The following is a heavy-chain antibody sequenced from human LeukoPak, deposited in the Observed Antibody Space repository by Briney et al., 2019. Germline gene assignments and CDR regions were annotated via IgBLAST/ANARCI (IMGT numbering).Heavy chain of an antibody. CDR2: ISGRGGST. J-gene: IGHJ4*02. Sequence: SGGSLRLSCAASGFTFSSYAMGWVRQAPGKGLEWVSGISGRGGSTYYADSVEGRLTISRDNSKNTLYLQMNSLRAEDTAVYYCARDGRLLGSYDSCYDVWGQGTLVTVSS. D-gene: IGHD3-9*01. V-gene: IGHV3-23*01. CDR3: ARDGRLLGSYDSCYDV. CDR1: GFTFSSYA.